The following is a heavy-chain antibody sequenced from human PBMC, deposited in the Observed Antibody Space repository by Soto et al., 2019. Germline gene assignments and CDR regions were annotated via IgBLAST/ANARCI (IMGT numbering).Heavy chain of an antibody. J-gene: IGHJ6*02. Sequence: ASVKVSCKASGYTFTSYAMHWVRQAPGQRLEWMGWINAGNGNTKYSQKFQGRVTITRDTSASTAYMELSGLGSEDTAVYYCARDNKLSSSWPQYYYYYGMDVWGQGTTVTVSS. V-gene: IGHV1-3*01. D-gene: IGHD6-13*01. CDR1: GYTFTSYA. CDR2: INAGNGNT. CDR3: ARDNKLSSSWPQYYYYYGMDV.